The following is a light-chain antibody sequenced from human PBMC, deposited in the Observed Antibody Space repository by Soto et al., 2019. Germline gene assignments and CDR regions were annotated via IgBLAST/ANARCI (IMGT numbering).Light chain of an antibody. CDR2: DAV. Sequence: EIVLTQSPGTLSLSPGEGATLSCRASQSVSGNNLGWYQKRAGQAPRLLIYDAVRRATGIPDRFSGSGSGTDFTLTISRLEPEDLAVYYCHQYGSSLGTFGQGTKVEI. CDR1: QSVSGNN. CDR3: HQYGSSLGT. J-gene: IGKJ2*01. V-gene: IGKV3-20*01.